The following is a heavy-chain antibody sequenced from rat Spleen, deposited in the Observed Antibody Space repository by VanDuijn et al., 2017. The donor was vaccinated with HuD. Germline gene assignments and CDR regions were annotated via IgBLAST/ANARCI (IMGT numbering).Heavy chain of an antibody. CDR3: ARDRTGPFDY. V-gene: IGHV2-45*01. Sequence: QVQLMESGPGLVQPSETLSLTCTVPGFPLINYSVHWVRQPPGKGLEWVGVMWRSGSTEYNSAFKPRLSISRDTSKNHIFLKMNSLQTEDTATYYCARDRTGPFDYWGQGTLVTVSS. J-gene: IGHJ3*01. CDR2: MWRSGST. D-gene: IGHD4-2*01. CDR1: GFPLINYS.